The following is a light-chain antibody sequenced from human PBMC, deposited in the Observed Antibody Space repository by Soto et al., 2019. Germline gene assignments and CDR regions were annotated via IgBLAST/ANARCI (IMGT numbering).Light chain of an antibody. CDR1: QNVRTY. Sequence: EIVLTQSPATRSLSPGERATLSCRASQNVRTYLAWYQQKPGQAPRLLIYDAFKRATGIPARFSGSGSGTDFTLTISSLEPEDFAVYYCQQRSDWPLTFGGGTDVEI. V-gene: IGKV3-11*01. CDR2: DAF. J-gene: IGKJ4*01. CDR3: QQRSDWPLT.